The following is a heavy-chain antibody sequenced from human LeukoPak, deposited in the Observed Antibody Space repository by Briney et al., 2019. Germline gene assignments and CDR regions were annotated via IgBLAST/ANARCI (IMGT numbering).Heavy chain of an antibody. CDR1: GYTFTSHG. V-gene: IGHV1-18*01. CDR3: ARDTMVTSNWFDP. D-gene: IGHD4-17*01. Sequence: ASVKVSCKASGYTFTSHGISWVRQAPGQGLEWMGWISAYNGNTEYAEKFQGRVTMTTDTSTSTAYMELRSLGSDDTAVYCCARDTMVTSNWFDPWGQGTLVTVSS. J-gene: IGHJ5*02. CDR2: ISAYNGNT.